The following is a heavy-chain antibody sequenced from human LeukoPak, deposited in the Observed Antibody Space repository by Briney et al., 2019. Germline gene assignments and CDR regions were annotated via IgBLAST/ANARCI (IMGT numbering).Heavy chain of an antibody. Sequence: QSGGSLRLSCAASGITFSSYAMSWVRQAPGKGLEWVSGISGGGSTYYADSVKGRFTISRDKSKNTLYLQMNSLRAEDTAVYYCAKDGGQEVDYWGQGTLVTVSS. CDR2: ISGGGST. CDR3: AKDGGQEVDY. J-gene: IGHJ4*02. CDR1: GITFSSYA. D-gene: IGHD3-16*01. V-gene: IGHV3-23*01.